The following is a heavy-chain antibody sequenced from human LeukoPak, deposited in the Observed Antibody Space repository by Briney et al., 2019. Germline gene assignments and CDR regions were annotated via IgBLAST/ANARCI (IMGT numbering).Heavy chain of an antibody. J-gene: IGHJ4*02. CDR1: GFTFSSYA. CDR2: ISGSGGNT. V-gene: IGHV3-23*01. CDR3: AKESPDDIVVVPAALFDY. D-gene: IGHD2-2*01. Sequence: GGSLRLSCAASGFTFSSYAMSWVRQAPGKGLEWVSAISGSGGNTYYADSVKGRFTISRDNSKNTLYLQMNSLRAEDTAVYYCAKESPDDIVVVPAALFDYWGQGTLVTVSS.